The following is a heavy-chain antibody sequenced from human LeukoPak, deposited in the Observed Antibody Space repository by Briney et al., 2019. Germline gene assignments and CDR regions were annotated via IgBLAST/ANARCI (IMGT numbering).Heavy chain of an antibody. CDR1: GFTVSSDY. Sequence: HPGGSLRLSCAASGFTVSSDYMSWVRQAPGKGLEWVSVIYSGGSTYYADSVKGRFTISRDKSKNTVHLQMNSLRFEDTAMYYCARNWFDPWGQGTLVTVSS. J-gene: IGHJ5*02. CDR3: ARNWFDP. V-gene: IGHV3-53*05. CDR2: IYSGGST.